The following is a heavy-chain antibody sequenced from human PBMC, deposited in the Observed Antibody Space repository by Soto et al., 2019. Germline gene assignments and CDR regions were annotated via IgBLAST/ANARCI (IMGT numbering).Heavy chain of an antibody. D-gene: IGHD3-22*01. V-gene: IGHV3-33*01. CDR3: ARDEGTMIVVVGNFDY. J-gene: IGHJ4*02. Sequence: QVQLVESGGGVVQPGRSLRLSCAASGFTFSSYGMHWVRQAPGKGLEWVAVIWYDGSNKYYADSVKGRFTISRDNSKNTLYLQMNSLRAEDTAVYYCARDEGTMIVVVGNFDYWGQGTLVTVSS. CDR2: IWYDGSNK. CDR1: GFTFSSYG.